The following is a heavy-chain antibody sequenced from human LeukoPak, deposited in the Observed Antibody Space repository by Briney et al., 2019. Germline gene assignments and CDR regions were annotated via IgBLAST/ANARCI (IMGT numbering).Heavy chain of an antibody. J-gene: IGHJ4*02. CDR1: GFTFSSYG. Sequence: GGSLRLSRAASGFTFSSYGMHWVRQAPGKGLEWVAVISYDGSNKYYADSVKGRFTISRDNSKNTLYLQMNSLRAEDTAVYYCAKSIPEWATAFDYWGQGTLVTVSS. V-gene: IGHV3-30*18. CDR3: AKSIPEWATAFDY. CDR2: ISYDGSNK. D-gene: IGHD5-12*01.